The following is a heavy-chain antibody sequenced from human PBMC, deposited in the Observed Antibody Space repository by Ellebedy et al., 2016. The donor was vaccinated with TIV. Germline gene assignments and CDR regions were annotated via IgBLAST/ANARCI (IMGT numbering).Heavy chain of an antibody. D-gene: IGHD2-15*01. CDR1: GGSFRGYY. V-gene: IGHV4-34*01. Sequence: MPSETLSLTCAVYGGSFRGYYWSWIRQPPGKGLEWIGEINHSGSTNYNPSLKSRVTISVDTSKNQFSLKLSSVTAADTAVYYCAREGILGYCSGGSCYPWFDPWGQGTLVTVSS. J-gene: IGHJ5*02. CDR2: INHSGST. CDR3: AREGILGYCSGGSCYPWFDP.